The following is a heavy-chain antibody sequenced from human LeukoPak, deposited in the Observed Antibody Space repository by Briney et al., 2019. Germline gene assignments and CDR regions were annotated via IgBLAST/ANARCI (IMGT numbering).Heavy chain of an antibody. J-gene: IGHJ4*02. D-gene: IGHD2-15*01. Sequence: ASVKVSCKASGYTFTSYGISWVRQAPGQGLEWMGWISAYNGNTNYAQKLQGRVTMTTDTSTSTAYMEQRSLRSDDTAVYYCARDRTPQKGYCSGGSCHFDYWGQGTLVTVSS. V-gene: IGHV1-18*01. CDR1: GYTFTSYG. CDR3: ARDRTPQKGYCSGGSCHFDY. CDR2: ISAYNGNT.